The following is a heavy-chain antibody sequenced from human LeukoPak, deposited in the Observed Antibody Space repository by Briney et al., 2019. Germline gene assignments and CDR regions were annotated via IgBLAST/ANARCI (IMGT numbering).Heavy chain of an antibody. CDR2: IYYSGST. CDR1: GGSISSYY. D-gene: IGHD1-26*01. CDR3: ARVRWVLLPSYYFDY. V-gene: IGHV4-59*01. Sequence: PSETLSLTCTVSGGSISSYYWSWIRQPPGKGLEWIGYIYYSGSTNYNPSLKSRVTLSVDTSKNQFSLKLSSVTAADTAVYYCARVRWVLLPSYYFDYWGQGTLVTVSS. J-gene: IGHJ4*02.